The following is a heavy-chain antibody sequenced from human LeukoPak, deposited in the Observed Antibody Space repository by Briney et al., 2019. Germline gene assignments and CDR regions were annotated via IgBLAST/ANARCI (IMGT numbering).Heavy chain of an antibody. CDR1: GASITNDAYY. CDR3: ARGAPFSNWFDP. Sequence: PSQTLSLTCTVSGASITNDAYYWSWIRQHPGKGLKWIGYIYFSGSTYYNPTLKSRASVSVDTSKSQFSLWLPSVTAADTAVYYCARGAPFSNWFDPWGQGTLVIVSS. J-gene: IGHJ5*02. D-gene: IGHD2-2*01. V-gene: IGHV4-31*03. CDR2: IYFSGST.